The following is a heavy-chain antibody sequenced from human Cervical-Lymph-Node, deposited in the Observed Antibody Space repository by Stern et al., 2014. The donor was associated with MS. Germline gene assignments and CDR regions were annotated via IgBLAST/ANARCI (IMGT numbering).Heavy chain of an antibody. V-gene: IGHV1-18*01. CDR3: TRDKYGSEASGSYVY. CDR1: GYNFISYG. D-gene: IGHD6-19*01. J-gene: IGHJ4*02. Sequence: QMQLVQSGAEVKKPGDSVKVSCKPSGYNFISYGIAWVRQAPGQGPEWMGWISTYKGNTDYAQKFQGRVTMTTDTSASTVYMELRSLRSDDTAMYYCTRDKYGSEASGSYVYWGQGTLVTVSS. CDR2: ISTYKGNT.